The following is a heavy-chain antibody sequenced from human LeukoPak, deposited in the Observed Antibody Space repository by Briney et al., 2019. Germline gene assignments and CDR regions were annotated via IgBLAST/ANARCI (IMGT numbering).Heavy chain of an antibody. CDR2: IYYSGST. D-gene: IGHD6-13*01. Sequence: SQTLSLTCTVSGGSISRGGYYWSWIRQHPGKGLEWIGYIYYSGSTYYNPSLKSRVTISVDTSKNQFSLKLSSVTAADTAVYYCARVSSSWYWVSDYWGQGTLVTVSS. J-gene: IGHJ4*02. V-gene: IGHV4-31*03. CDR1: GGSISRGGYY. CDR3: ARVSSSWYWVSDY.